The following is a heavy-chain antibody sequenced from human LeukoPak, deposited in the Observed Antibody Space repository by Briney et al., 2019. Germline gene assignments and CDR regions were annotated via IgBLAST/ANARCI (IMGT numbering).Heavy chain of an antibody. V-gene: IGHV4-4*07. CDR2: IYTSGST. CDR1: GGSISSYY. Sequence: PSETPSLTCTVSGGSISSYYWSWIRQPAGKGLEWIGRIYTSGSTNYNPSLKSRVTMSVDTSKNQFSLKLSSVTAADTAVYYCAMIAVAGNPDYFDYWGQGTLVTVSS. D-gene: IGHD6-19*01. J-gene: IGHJ4*02. CDR3: AMIAVAGNPDYFDY.